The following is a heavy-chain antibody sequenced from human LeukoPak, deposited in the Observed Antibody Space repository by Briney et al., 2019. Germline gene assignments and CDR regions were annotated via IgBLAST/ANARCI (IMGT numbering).Heavy chain of an antibody. V-gene: IGHV1-18*01. J-gene: IGHJ4*02. CDR2: ISTYNGNT. D-gene: IGHD3-3*01. CDR3: ARFWSGYLPDY. Sequence: ASVKVFCKASGYTFISYGISWVRQAPGQGLEWMGWISTYNGNTDYAQKLQGRVTMTTDTSTSTAYMELRGLISDDTAVYYCARFWSGYLPDYWGQGTLVTVSS. CDR1: GYTFISYG.